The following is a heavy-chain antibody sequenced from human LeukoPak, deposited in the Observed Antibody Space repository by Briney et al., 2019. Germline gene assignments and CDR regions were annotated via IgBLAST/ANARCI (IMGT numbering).Heavy chain of an antibody. Sequence: GGSLRLSCAASGFTFSNAWMSWVRQAPGKGREWVGRIKIKTDGGTTDYHAPARGRLPISRNDSKNTLYLQMNSLKTQETAVYYCTTPDDILTGYQLNNYYYYMDVWGKGTTVTVSS. CDR1: GFTFSNAW. D-gene: IGHD3-9*01. J-gene: IGHJ6*03. V-gene: IGHV3-15*01. CDR3: TTPDDILTGYQLNNYYYYMDV. CDR2: IKIKTDGGTT.